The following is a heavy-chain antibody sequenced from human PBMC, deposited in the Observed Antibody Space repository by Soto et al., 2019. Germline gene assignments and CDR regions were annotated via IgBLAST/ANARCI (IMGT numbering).Heavy chain of an antibody. CDR1: GFTFSTYA. CDR2: LSAGGGST. Sequence: GGSLRLSCAASGFTFSTYAMSWVRQAPGKGLEWVSALSAGGGSTYYADSVKGRFTISRDNSKNTLYLQMNSLRAEDTAIYYCAQPPRTLTAGWVGFWGQGTLVTVSS. V-gene: IGHV3-23*01. CDR3: AQPPRTLTAGWVGF. D-gene: IGHD3-9*01. J-gene: IGHJ4*02.